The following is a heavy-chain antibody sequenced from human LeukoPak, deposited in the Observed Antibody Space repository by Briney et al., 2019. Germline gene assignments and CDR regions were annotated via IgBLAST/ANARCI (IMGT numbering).Heavy chain of an antibody. J-gene: IGHJ6*03. V-gene: IGHV4-59*01. Sequence: SETLSLTCTVSGGSISSYYWSWIRQPPGKGLEWIGYIYYSGSTNYNPSLKSRVAISVDTSKNQFSLKLSSVTAADTAVYYCARTGYCSSASCYTASRPYYYYYMDVWGKGTTVTVSS. D-gene: IGHD2-2*02. CDR2: IYYSGST. CDR3: ARTGYCSSASCYTASRPYYYYYMDV. CDR1: GGSISSYY.